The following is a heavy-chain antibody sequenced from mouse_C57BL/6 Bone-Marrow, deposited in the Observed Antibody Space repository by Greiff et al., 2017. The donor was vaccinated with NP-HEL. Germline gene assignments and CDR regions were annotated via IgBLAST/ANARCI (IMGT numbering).Heavy chain of an antibody. V-gene: IGHV2-9-1*01. CDR3: ARNGGFYSGYGSSYGYAMDY. J-gene: IGHJ4*01. Sequence: VQLKESGPGLVAPSQSLSITCTVSGFSLTSYAISWVRQPPGKGLEWLGVIWTGGGTNYNSALKSRLSISKDNSKSQVFLKMNSLQTDDTARYYGARNGGFYSGYGSSYGYAMDYWGQGTSVTVSS. CDR1: GFSLTSYA. CDR2: IWTGGGT. D-gene: IGHD1-1*01.